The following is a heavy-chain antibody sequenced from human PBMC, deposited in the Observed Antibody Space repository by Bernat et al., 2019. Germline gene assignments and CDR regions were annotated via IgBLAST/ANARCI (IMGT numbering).Heavy chain of an antibody. D-gene: IGHD3-3*01. V-gene: IGHV4-34*01. CDR3: ARGVPIFGVDIYYFDY. CDR2: SNHSGST. Sequence: QVQLQQWGAGLLKPSETLSLTCAVYGGSFSGYYWSWIRQLPGKGLEWIGESNHSGSTNDNPSLKSRVNRSVDSSKSRLSLELSSVTAADTALYYWARGVPIFGVDIYYFDYWGQGTLVTVSA. CDR1: GGSFSGYY. J-gene: IGHJ4*02.